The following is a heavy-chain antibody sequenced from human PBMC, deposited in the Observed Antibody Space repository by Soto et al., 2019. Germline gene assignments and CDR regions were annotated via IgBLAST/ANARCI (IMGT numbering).Heavy chain of an antibody. D-gene: IGHD5-12*01. CDR2: INSYNGYT. Sequence: QVQLVQSGAEVKETGASVKVSCKASGYTFTTYGVSWVRQAPGQGLEWMGWINSYNGYTRDAKTFHGRITMTTDTSTSPGSLELRRLASAVPAVYFCVRDLAWVCGSGSCSRKVTDNGMDVWGQGTKVTVSS. CDR1: GYTFTTYG. J-gene: IGHJ6*02. CDR3: VRDLAWVCGSGSCSRKVTDNGMDV. V-gene: IGHV1-18*01.